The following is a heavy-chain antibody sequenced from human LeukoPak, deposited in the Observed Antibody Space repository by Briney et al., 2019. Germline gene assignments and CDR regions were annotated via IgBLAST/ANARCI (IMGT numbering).Heavy chain of an antibody. J-gene: IGHJ5*02. D-gene: IGHD2-2*01. Sequence: SETLSLTCTVSGGSISSYYWSWIRQPAGKGLEWIGRIYTSGSTNYNPSLKSRATMSVDTSKNQFSLKLSSVTAADTAVYYCAREVEGKVVPASNWFDPWGQGTLVTVSS. CDR2: IYTSGST. CDR3: AREVEGKVVPASNWFDP. CDR1: GGSISSYY. V-gene: IGHV4-4*07.